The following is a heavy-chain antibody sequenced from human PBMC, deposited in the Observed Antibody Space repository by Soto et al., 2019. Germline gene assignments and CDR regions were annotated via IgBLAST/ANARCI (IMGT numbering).Heavy chain of an antibody. Sequence: SSETLSLTCTVSGGSVSSGSYYWSWIRQPPGKGLEWIGYIYYSGSTNYNPSLKSRVTISVDTSKNQFSLKLSSVTAADTAVYYCARGVTAMTDFDYWGQGTLVTVSS. J-gene: IGHJ4*02. V-gene: IGHV4-61*01. CDR3: ARGVTAMTDFDY. CDR1: GGSVSSGSYY. D-gene: IGHD5-18*01. CDR2: IYYSGST.